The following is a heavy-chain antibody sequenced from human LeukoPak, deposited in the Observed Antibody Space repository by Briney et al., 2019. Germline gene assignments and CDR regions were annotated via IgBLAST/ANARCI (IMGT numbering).Heavy chain of an antibody. Sequence: ASVKVSCKASGYTFTGYYMHWVRQAPGQGLEWMGWINPNSGGTNYAQKFQGRVTMTRDTSISTAYMELSRLRSDDTAVYYCARGHRDSGYGYYYYYMDVWGKGTTVTVSS. CDR1: GYTFTGYY. J-gene: IGHJ6*03. D-gene: IGHD5-12*01. CDR2: INPNSGGT. V-gene: IGHV1-2*02. CDR3: ARGHRDSGYGYYYYYMDV.